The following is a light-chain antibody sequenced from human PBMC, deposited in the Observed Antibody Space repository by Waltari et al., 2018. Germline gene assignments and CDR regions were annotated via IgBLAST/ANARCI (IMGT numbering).Light chain of an antibody. CDR3: QQSHSAPLA. J-gene: IGKJ4*01. CDR2: AAS. Sequence: DIQMTQSPSSVSASVGDRVTITCRARLAITNYVNWYQQRPGLAPKLLIYAASTLQGGVPTRFSGSGSGTDFTLTISSLQIEDFATYYCQQSHSAPLAFGGGTRLEI. V-gene: IGKV1-39*01. CDR1: LAITNY.